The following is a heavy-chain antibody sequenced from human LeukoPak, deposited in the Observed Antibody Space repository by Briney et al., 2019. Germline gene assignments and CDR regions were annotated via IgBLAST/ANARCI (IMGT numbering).Heavy chain of an antibody. CDR3: AKERNLEIAVAGTIFDY. CDR2: IYHSGST. Sequence: SETLSLTCAVSGGSISSGGYSWSWIRQPPGKGLEWIGYIYHSGSTYYNPSLKSRVTISVDRSKNQFSLKLSSVTAADTAVYYCAKERNLEIAVAGTIFDYWGQGTLVTVSS. J-gene: IGHJ4*02. D-gene: IGHD6-19*01. V-gene: IGHV4-30-2*01. CDR1: GGSISSGGYS.